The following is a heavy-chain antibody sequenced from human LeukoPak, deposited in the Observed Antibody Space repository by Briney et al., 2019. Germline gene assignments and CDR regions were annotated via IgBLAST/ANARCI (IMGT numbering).Heavy chain of an antibody. V-gene: IGHV3-7*01. D-gene: IGHD3-16*02. CDR2: IKQDGSEK. J-gene: IGHJ4*02. CDR1: GFTFSSYW. CDR3: AREPSSSLYDYVWGSYRYLYYFDY. Sequence: GGSLRLSCAASGFTFSSYWMSWVRQAPGKGLEWVANIKQDGSEKYYVGSVKGRFTISRDNAKNSLYLQMNSLRAEDTAVYYCAREPSSSLYDYVWGSYRYLYYFDYWGQGTLVTVSS.